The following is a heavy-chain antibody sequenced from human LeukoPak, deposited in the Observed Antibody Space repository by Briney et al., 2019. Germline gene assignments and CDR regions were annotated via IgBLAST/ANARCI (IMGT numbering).Heavy chain of an antibody. J-gene: IGHJ4*02. CDR3: MVDCSRTSCYDY. V-gene: IGHV3-49*04. Sequence: GGSLRLSCTASGFTFGDYAMSWVRQAPGKGLEWVGFIRSKAYGGTTEYAASVKGRFTISRDDSKSIAYLQMNSLKTEDTAVYYCMVDCSRTSCYDYWGQGTLVTVSS. D-gene: IGHD2-2*01. CDR2: IRSKAYGGTT. CDR1: GFTFGDYA.